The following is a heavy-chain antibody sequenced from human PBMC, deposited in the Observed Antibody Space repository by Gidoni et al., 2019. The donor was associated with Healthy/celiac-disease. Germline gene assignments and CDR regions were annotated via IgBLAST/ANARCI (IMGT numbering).Heavy chain of an antibody. D-gene: IGHD6-19*01. V-gene: IGHV3-30-3*01. Sequence: VQLVDSGGGVVQPGRSLRLSCAASGFPFSNYAMHWVRLAPGKGLEWVAVISFDGNTKYYADSVKGRFTISRDNFKNTLFLQMNSLRDEDTAVFYCARGGSTSGRNAFDIWGQGTTVTVSS. CDR1: GFPFSNYA. CDR3: ARGGSTSGRNAFDI. CDR2: ISFDGNTK. J-gene: IGHJ3*02.